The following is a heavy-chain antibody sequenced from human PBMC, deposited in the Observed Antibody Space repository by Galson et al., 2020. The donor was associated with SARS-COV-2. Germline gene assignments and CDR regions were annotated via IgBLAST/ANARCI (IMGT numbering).Heavy chain of an antibody. CDR1: GFTFSDYY. V-gene: IGHV3-11*01. J-gene: IGHJ4*02. D-gene: IGHD3-22*01. CDR2: ISSSGSTI. Sequence: NSGGSLRLSCAASGFTFSDYYMSWIRQAPGKGLEWVSYISSSGSTIYYADSVTGRFTIPRDNAKNSLYLQMNSLRAEDTAVYYCAREVTMIVVFDYWGQGTLVTVSS. CDR3: AREVTMIVVFDY.